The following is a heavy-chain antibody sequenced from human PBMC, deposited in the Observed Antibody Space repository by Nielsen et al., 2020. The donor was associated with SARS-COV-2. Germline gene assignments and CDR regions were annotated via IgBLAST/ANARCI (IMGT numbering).Heavy chain of an antibody. CDR2: ISYDGSTK. D-gene: IGHD3-16*01. CDR3: ARGGGGMDV. V-gene: IGHV3-30*03. CDR1: GFTFSTYG. Sequence: GESLKISCAASGFTFSTYGMHWVRQAPGKGLEWVAVISYDGSTKYYADSVKGRFTISRDNSKNTLYLQMNSLRAEDTAVYYCARGGGGMDVWGQGTTVTVSS. J-gene: IGHJ6*02.